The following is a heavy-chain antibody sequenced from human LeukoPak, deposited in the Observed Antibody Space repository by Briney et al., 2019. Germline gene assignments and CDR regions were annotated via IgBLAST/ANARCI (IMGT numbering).Heavy chain of an antibody. Sequence: PGGSLRPSCAASGFIFTNYFMSWVRQAPGKGLEWVASIKHDGSEKYYVDSVRGRFTFSRDNSKNTLYLQMNSLRAEDTAVYYCAKGSQNSGWPGSWGQGTLVTVSS. J-gene: IGHJ4*02. V-gene: IGHV3-7*03. CDR2: IKHDGSEK. CDR1: GFIFTNYF. D-gene: IGHD6-19*01. CDR3: AKGSQNSGWPGS.